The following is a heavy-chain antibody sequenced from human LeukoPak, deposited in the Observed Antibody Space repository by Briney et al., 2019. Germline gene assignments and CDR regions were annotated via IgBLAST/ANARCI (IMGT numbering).Heavy chain of an antibody. Sequence: ASVKVSCKASGYTFTGYYIHWVRQAPRQGLEWLGWISPNSGGTSSAQKFQGRVTMTRDTSISTAYMELSGLRSDDTDVYYCARVYYSGSGSYSSFDYWGQGTLVTVSS. CDR3: ARVYYSGSGSYSSFDY. V-gene: IGHV1-2*02. CDR2: ISPNSGGT. CDR1: GYTFTGYY. J-gene: IGHJ4*02. D-gene: IGHD3-10*01.